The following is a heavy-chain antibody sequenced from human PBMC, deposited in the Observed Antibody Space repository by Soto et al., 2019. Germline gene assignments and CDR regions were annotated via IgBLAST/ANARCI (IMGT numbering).Heavy chain of an antibody. CDR3: ARGPQGYSYGYSYYGMDV. D-gene: IGHD5-18*01. CDR1: GGSISSGDYY. CDR2: IYYSGST. Sequence: PSETLSLTCTVSGGSISSGDYYWSWIRQPPGKGLEWIGYIYYSGSTYYNPSLKSRVTISVDTSKNQFSLKLSSVTAADTAVYYCARGPQGYSYGYSYYGMDVWGQGTTVTVSS. J-gene: IGHJ6*02. V-gene: IGHV4-30-4*01.